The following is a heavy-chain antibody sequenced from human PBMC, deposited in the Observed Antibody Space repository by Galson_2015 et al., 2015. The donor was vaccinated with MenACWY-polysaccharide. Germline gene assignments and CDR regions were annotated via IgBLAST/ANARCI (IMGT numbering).Heavy chain of an antibody. J-gene: IGHJ6*02. CDR3: ARDYCSRTSCSGMYV. CDR2: ISYDASNK. CDR1: GFTFSSYA. Sequence: SLRLSCAASGFTFSSYAIHWVRQAPGKGLAWVAVISYDASNKYYRDSVKGRFTLSRDNSKNTVFLEMNSLRAEDTGVYYCARDYCSRTSCSGMYVWGQGTTGTVSS. D-gene: IGHD2-2*01. V-gene: IGHV3-30-3*01.